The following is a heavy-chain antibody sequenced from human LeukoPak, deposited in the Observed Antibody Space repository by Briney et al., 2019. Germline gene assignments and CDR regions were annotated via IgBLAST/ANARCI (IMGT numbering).Heavy chain of an antibody. V-gene: IGHV1-18*01. Sequence: ASVKVSCNASGYTFTNYGVSWVRQAAGQGLEWIGWISAYNGYTNYAQKLQVGVTMTTDTSTSTAYMELRSLTSDDTAVYYCARVPLSKLGYYFDYWGQGTLVTVSS. CDR1: GYTFTNYG. D-gene: IGHD7-27*01. CDR3: ARVPLSKLGYYFDY. CDR2: ISAYNGYT. J-gene: IGHJ4*02.